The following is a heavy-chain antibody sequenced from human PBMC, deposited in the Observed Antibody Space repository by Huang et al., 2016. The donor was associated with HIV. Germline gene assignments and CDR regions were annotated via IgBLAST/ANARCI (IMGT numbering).Heavy chain of an antibody. Sequence: QVQLVQSGAEVKKPGASVTISCKASGFSILIYYIHWVRQAPGQGIEWRGIVNPSGGGADYAQKFKGRVTMTRDTSTRTLYMELSSLRSEDTAVYYCAREGITPSGTEVSGFDFWGQGTPVSVSS. V-gene: IGHV1-46*03. D-gene: IGHD6-13*01. CDR1: GFSILIYY. CDR3: AREGITPSGTEVSGFDF. J-gene: IGHJ5*01. CDR2: VNPSGGGA.